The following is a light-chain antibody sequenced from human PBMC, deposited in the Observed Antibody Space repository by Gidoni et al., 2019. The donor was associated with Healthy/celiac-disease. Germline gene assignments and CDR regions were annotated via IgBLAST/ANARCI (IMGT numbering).Light chain of an antibody. J-gene: IGKJ2*01. CDR3: QQYNNWPPMYT. CDR1: QGVSSN. CDR2: GAS. V-gene: IGKV3-15*01. Sequence: EIALMHSPAPLSVSPGERATLSCRASQGVSSNLAWYQQKPGQAPRLLIYGASTRTTGIPARFSGSGSGTEFTLTISSLQSEDFAVYYCQQYNNWPPMYTFGQGTKLEIK.